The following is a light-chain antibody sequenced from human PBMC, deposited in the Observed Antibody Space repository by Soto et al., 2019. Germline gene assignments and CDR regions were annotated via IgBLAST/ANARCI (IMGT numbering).Light chain of an antibody. CDR2: GAS. J-gene: IGKJ1*01. CDR3: QQYGGSPRT. Sequence: EIVLTQSPGTLSLSPGERATLSCRASQSVYKNYLAWYQQKPGQAPRLLIYGASSRATAIPDRFSGSGSGTDFTLTISRLEPEDFAVYHCQQYGGSPRTFGQGTKVEI. V-gene: IGKV3-20*01. CDR1: QSVYKNY.